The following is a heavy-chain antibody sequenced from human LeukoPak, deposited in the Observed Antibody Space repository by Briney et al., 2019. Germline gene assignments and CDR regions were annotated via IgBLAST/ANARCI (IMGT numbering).Heavy chain of an antibody. CDR3: ARENSGSYSHFDY. Sequence: GGSLRLSCAASGFTFDDYAMHWVRQAPGKGLEWVSGISWNSGSIGYADSVKGRFTISRDNSKNTLYLQMNSLRAEDTAVYYCARENSGSYSHFDYWGQGTLVTVSS. V-gene: IGHV3-9*01. J-gene: IGHJ4*02. CDR2: ISWNSGSI. D-gene: IGHD1-26*01. CDR1: GFTFDDYA.